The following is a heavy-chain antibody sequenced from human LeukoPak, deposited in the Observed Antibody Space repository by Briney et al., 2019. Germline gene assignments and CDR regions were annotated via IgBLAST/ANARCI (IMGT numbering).Heavy chain of an antibody. CDR1: GFTFSSYA. D-gene: IGHD2-2*01. J-gene: IGHJ4*02. CDR2: ISYDGSNK. Sequence: GRSLRLSCAASGFTFSSYAMHWVRQAPGKGLEWVAVISYDGSNKYYADSVKGRFTISRDNSKNTLYLQTNSLRAEDTAVYYCAKVRSYQLPIDYWGQGTLVTVSS. CDR3: AKVRSYQLPIDY. V-gene: IGHV3-30-3*01.